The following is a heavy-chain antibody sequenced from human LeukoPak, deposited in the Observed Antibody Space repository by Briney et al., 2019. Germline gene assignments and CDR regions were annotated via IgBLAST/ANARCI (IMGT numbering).Heavy chain of an antibody. Sequence: SETLSLTCTVSGGSISSYYWSWIRQPPGKGLEWIGYIYYSGSTSYNPSLKSRLTISVDTSKNQFSLKVSSVTAADTAVYYCARGVYGGYFDQWGQGALVTVSS. CDR1: GGSISSYY. D-gene: IGHD4/OR15-4a*01. V-gene: IGHV4-59*01. CDR3: ARGVYGGYFDQ. CDR2: IYYSGST. J-gene: IGHJ4*02.